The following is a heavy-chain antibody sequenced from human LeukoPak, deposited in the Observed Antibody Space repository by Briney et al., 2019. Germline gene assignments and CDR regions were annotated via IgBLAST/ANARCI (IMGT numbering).Heavy chain of an antibody. CDR3: ATRAVTAINPFDY. CDR1: GVSISSSNSY. CDR2: IYYSGST. J-gene: IGHJ4*02. D-gene: IGHD2-21*02. Sequence: KASETLSLTCTVSGVSISSSNSYWGWIRQPPGKGLEWIGSIYYSGSTYYNPSLKSRVTISVDTSKNQFSLKLSSVTAADTAVYYCATRAVTAINPFDYWGQGTLVTVSS. V-gene: IGHV4-39*07.